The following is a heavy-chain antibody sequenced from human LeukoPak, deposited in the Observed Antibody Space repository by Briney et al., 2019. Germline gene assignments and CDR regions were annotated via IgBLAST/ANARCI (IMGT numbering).Heavy chain of an antibody. CDR2: IYTSGST. J-gene: IGHJ4*02. CDR1: GGSISGYY. Sequence: KASETLSLTCTVSGGSISGYYWSWIRQPAGKGLEWIGRIYTSGSTNYNPSLKSRVTMSVDTSKNQFSLKLSSVTAADTAVYYCARLGSSSWYETKSYFDYWGQGTLVTVSS. CDR3: ARLGSSSWYETKSYFDY. D-gene: IGHD6-13*01. V-gene: IGHV4-4*07.